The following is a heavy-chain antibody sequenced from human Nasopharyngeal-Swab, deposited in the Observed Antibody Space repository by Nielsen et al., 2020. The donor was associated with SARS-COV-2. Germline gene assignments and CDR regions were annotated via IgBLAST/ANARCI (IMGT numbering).Heavy chain of an antibody. CDR3: ARATPTYSGGDFDY. CDR1: GFTVSSNY. Sequence: GGSLRLSCAASGFTVSSNYVSWVRQAPGKGLEWVSVIYSGGSTYYADSVKGRFTISRDNSKNTLYLQMNSLRAEDTAVYYCARATPTYSGGDFDYWGQGTLVTVSS. D-gene: IGHD2-15*01. V-gene: IGHV3-53*01. J-gene: IGHJ4*02. CDR2: IYSGGST.